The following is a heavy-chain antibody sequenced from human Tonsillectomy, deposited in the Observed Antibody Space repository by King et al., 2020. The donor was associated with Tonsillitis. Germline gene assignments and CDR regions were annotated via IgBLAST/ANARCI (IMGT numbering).Heavy chain of an antibody. CDR2: ISGSGGST. Sequence: VQLVESGGGLVQPGGSLRVSCAASGFTFRTFAMSWVRQAPGKGLEWVSSISGSGGSTVYAASVKGRFTISSDNSKNTLYLQMNSPRAEDTAIYYCPKVLDTGYESGSFDCWGQGPLVTVSS. CDR1: GFTFRTFA. J-gene: IGHJ4*02. D-gene: IGHD3-22*01. V-gene: IGHV3-23*04. CDR3: PKVLDTGYESGSFDC.